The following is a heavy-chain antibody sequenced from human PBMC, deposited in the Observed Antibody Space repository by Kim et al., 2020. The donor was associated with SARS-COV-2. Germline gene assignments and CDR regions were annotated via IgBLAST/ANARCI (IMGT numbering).Heavy chain of an antibody. Sequence: SETLSLTCAVYGGSFSGYYWSWIRQPPGKGLEWIGEINHSGSTNYNPSLKSRVTISVYTSKNQFSLKLSSVTAADTAVYYCARFRGPYGGKPGYFDYWGQGTLVTVSS. CDR3: ARFRGPYGGKPGYFDY. D-gene: IGHD4-17*01. CDR1: GGSFSGYY. CDR2: INHSGST. V-gene: IGHV4-34*01. J-gene: IGHJ4*02.